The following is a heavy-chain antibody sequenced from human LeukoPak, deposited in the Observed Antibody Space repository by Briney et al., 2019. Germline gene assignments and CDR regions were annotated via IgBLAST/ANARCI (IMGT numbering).Heavy chain of an antibody. CDR1: GGSISSSSYY. J-gene: IGHJ3*02. CDR3: ARDLYSGSYPARPYAFDI. Sequence: SETLSLTCTVSGGSISSSSYYWGWIRQPPGKGLEWIGSIYYSGSTYYNPSLKSRVTISVDTSKNQFSLKLSSVTAADTAVYYCARDLYSGSYPARPYAFDIWGQGTMVTVSS. V-gene: IGHV4-39*07. D-gene: IGHD1-26*01. CDR2: IYYSGST.